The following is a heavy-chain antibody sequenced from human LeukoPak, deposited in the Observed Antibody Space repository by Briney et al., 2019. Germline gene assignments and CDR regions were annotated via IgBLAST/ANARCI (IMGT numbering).Heavy chain of an antibody. CDR3: ARYAYSYYYYMDV. CDR1: GDSISSGGYY. CDR2: IYYSGST. Sequence: PSETLSLTCTVSGDSISSGGYYWSWIRQHPGKGLEWIGYIYYSGSTYYNPSLKSRVTISVDTSKNQFSLKLSSVTAADTAVYYCARYAYSYYYYMDVWGKGTTVTVSS. J-gene: IGHJ6*03. V-gene: IGHV4-31*03. D-gene: IGHD3-16*01.